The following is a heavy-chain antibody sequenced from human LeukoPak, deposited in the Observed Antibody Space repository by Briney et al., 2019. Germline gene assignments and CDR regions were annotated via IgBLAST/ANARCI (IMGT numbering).Heavy chain of an antibody. CDR2: IIGSSGST. CDR3: AKGAYDYIEIAYFHY. Sequence: PGGSLRLSCVASGFSFNNYAMNWVRQAPGKGLEWVSLIIGSSGSTFYADSVKGRFTISRDKSKNTLYLQMNSLRAEDTAVYYCAKGAYDYIEIAYFHYWGQGSLVTVSS. V-gene: IGHV3-23*01. CDR1: GFSFNNYA. J-gene: IGHJ4*02. D-gene: IGHD5-12*01.